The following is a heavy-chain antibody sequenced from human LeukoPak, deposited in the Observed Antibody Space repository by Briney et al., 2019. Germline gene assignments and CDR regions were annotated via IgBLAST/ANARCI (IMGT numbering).Heavy chain of an antibody. CDR1: GGSVNNYY. Sequence: SETLSLTCTVSGGSVNNYYWSWIRQPPGKGLEWIGYIYYSGSTNYNPSLKSRVTISLDTSKNQFSLKLSSVTAADTAVYYCARAPEYSSSFLFDPWGQGTLVTVSS. CDR2: IYYSGST. CDR3: ARAPEYSSSFLFDP. D-gene: IGHD6-6*01. J-gene: IGHJ5*02. V-gene: IGHV4-59*02.